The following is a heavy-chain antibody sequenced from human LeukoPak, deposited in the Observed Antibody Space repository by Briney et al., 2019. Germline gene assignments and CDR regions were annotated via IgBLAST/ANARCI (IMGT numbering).Heavy chain of an antibody. D-gene: IGHD3-3*01. Sequence: GGSLRLSCAASGFTFSSYAMHWVRQAPGKGLEWVAVISYDGSNKYYADSVKGRFTISRDNSKNTLYLQMNSLRAEDTAVYYCARERPNFRDFWSGAVDYWGQGTLVTVSS. CDR1: GFTFSSYA. CDR3: ARERPNFRDFWSGAVDY. J-gene: IGHJ4*02. CDR2: ISYDGSNK. V-gene: IGHV3-30*04.